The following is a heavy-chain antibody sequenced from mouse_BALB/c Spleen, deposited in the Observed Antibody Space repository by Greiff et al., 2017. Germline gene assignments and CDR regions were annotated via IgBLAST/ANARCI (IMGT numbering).Heavy chain of an antibody. CDR3: ARYGSCGCFDV. V-gene: IGHV1S81*02. CDR1: GYTFTSYW. J-gene: IGHJ1*01. D-gene: IGHD1-1*02. CDR2: INPSNGRT. Sequence: QVQLQQPGAELVKPGASVKLSCKASGYTFTSYWMHWVKQRPGQGLEWIGEINPSNGRTNYNEKFKSKATLTVDKSSSTAYMQLSSLTSEDSAVYYCARYGSCGCFDVWGAGTTVTVSS.